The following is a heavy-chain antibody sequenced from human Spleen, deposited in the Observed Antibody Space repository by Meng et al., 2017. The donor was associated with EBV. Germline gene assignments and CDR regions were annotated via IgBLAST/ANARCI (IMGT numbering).Heavy chain of an antibody. D-gene: IGHD4-17*01. CDR2: ISYTGTTI. Sequence: VASGGGLVKPGGSLRPSFATSEFNFSDYYMGWIRQSPGKGMEWVSYISYTGTTIYYADSVKGRFTVSRDNSEKSLFLQMNSLRVDDTAVYYCARGSRRLSVHYGYWGQGTLVTVSS. J-gene: IGHJ4*02. CDR1: EFNFSDYY. V-gene: IGHV3-11*01. CDR3: ARGSRRLSVHYGY.